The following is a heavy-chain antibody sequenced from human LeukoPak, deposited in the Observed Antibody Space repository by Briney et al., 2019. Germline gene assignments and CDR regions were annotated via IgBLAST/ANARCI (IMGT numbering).Heavy chain of an antibody. D-gene: IGHD3-10*01. V-gene: IGHV3-48*01. Sequence: PGGTLRLSCAASGFTFSSYSMNWVRQAPGKGLEWVSYISSSSSTIYYADSVKGRFTISRDNAKDSLYLPMNSLRAEDTAVYYCARDKDYYGSGRPFWGQGTLVTVSS. J-gene: IGHJ4*02. CDR2: ISSSSSTI. CDR3: ARDKDYYGSGRPF. CDR1: GFTFSSYS.